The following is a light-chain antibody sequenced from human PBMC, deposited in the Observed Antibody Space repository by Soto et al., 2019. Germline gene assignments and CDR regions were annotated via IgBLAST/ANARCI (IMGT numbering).Light chain of an antibody. Sequence: QSALTQPASVSGSPGQSITISFTEISSDVGEYKYVSWDQQHPGTAPKLIIYDVSNRPSGVSNRFSGSKSGSTASLTISGLQAEDEADYYCTAYTTSIALYVFGAGPKFTVL. CDR2: DVS. CDR3: TAYTTSIALYV. J-gene: IGLJ1*01. CDR1: SSDVGEYKY. V-gene: IGLV2-14*03.